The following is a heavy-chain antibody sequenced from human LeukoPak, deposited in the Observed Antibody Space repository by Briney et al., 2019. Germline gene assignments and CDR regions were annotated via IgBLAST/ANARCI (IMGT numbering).Heavy chain of an antibody. D-gene: IGHD6-13*01. Sequence: GGSLRLSCAASGFTFSSYAMHWVRQAPGKGLEWVAVISYDGSNKYYADSVKGRFTISRDNSKNTLYLQMNSLRAEDTAVYYCAKVAGIAAASNYYYYYGMDVWGQGTTVTVSS. CDR3: AKVAGIAAASNYYYYYGMDV. V-gene: IGHV3-30-3*01. J-gene: IGHJ6*02. CDR2: ISYDGSNK. CDR1: GFTFSSYA.